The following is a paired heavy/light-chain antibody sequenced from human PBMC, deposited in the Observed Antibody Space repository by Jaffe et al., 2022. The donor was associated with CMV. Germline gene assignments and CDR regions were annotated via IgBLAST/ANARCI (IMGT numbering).Heavy chain of an antibody. CDR3: TRGHRWELQFRDYYYGMDV. J-gene: IGHJ6*02. D-gene: IGHD1-26*01. CDR2: IRSKANSYAT. Sequence: EVQLVESGGGLVQPGGSLKLSCAASGFTFSGSAMHWVRQASGKGLEWVGRIRSKANSYATAYAASVKGRFTISRDDSKNTAYLQMNSLKTEDTAVYYCTRGHRWELQFRDYYYGMDVWGQGTTVTVSS. CDR1: GFTFSGSA. V-gene: IGHV3-73*02.
Light chain of an antibody. Sequence: AIQMTQSPSSLSASVGDRVTITCRASQGIRNDLGWYQQKPGKAPKLLIYAASSLQSGVPSRFSGSGSGTDFTLTISSLQPEDFATYYCLQDYNYPLTFGPGTKVDIK. V-gene: IGKV1-6*01. CDR1: QGIRND. CDR3: LQDYNYPLT. J-gene: IGKJ3*01. CDR2: AAS.